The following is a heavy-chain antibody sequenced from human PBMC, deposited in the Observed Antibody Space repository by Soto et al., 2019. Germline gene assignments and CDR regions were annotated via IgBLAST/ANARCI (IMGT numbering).Heavy chain of an antibody. CDR2: IAPSGT. J-gene: IGHJ4*02. CDR3: AKTQLESGTGNYFAY. D-gene: IGHD3-3*01. V-gene: IGHV3-23*01. Sequence: EVQLLESGGGLVQPGGSLRLSCAASGFTFSSYAMSWVRQAPGKGLEWVSTIAPSGTYYMNSVKGRFTISRDNSKNSLYLQMNSLRADDTAVYYCAKTQLESGTGNYFAYWGQGTLVTVSS. CDR1: GFTFSSYA.